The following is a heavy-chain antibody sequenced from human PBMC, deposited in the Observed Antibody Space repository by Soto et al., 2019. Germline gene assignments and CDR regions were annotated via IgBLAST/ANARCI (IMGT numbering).Heavy chain of an antibody. V-gene: IGHV2-70*01. D-gene: IGHD1-7*01. J-gene: IGHJ4*02. CDR2: IDWEEEK. Sequence: SGPTLVNPKQTLILTCAFSGFSLSRKGMSVSWIRQPPGKALEFLALIDWEEEKFYSPSLRTRLTVSKDTSKSQVVLTLTNVDHVYTSTYSCTRSTNLNYGYYFDYWGQGTLVTVSS. CDR1: GFSLSRKGMS. CDR3: TRSTNLNYGYYFDY.